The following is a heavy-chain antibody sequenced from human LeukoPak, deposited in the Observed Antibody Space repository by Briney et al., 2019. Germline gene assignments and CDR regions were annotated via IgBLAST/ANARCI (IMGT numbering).Heavy chain of an antibody. J-gene: IGHJ4*02. V-gene: IGHV3-21*03. CDR3: ARVIVGLAYFDY. CDR1: GFTFSSYS. Sequence: GRSLRLSCAASGFTFSSYSMIWVRQAPGKGLEWVSSISSATAYIYYADSVKGRFTISRDNAKSSLYLQMNSLRVEDTAVYYCARVIVGLAYFDYWGQGTLVTVSS. D-gene: IGHD2-21*01. CDR2: ISSATAYI.